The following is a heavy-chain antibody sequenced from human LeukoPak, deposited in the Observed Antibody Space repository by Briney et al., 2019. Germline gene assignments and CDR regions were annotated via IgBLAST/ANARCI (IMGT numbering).Heavy chain of an antibody. Sequence: SQTLSLTCAISGDSVSSNSEAWDWIRQSPSRGLEWLVRTYYRSKLHKDYALSVKSRISINPDTSKNQFSLQLNSVTPDDTAVYYCARSLRDWGQGTLVTVSS. V-gene: IGHV6-1*01. CDR3: ARSLRD. CDR1: GDSVSSNSEA. CDR2: TYYRSKLHK. J-gene: IGHJ4*02.